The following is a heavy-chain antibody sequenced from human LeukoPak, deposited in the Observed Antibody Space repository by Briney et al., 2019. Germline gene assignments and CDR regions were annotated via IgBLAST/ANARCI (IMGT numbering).Heavy chain of an antibody. Sequence: GGSLRLSCAASGFTFSSYAMNWVRQAPGKGLEWVSYISSSGSTIYYADSVKGRFTISRDNAKNSLYLQMNSLRAEDTAVYYCARPYYYGSGSYLDYWGQGTLVTVSS. D-gene: IGHD3-10*01. V-gene: IGHV3-48*03. CDR3: ARPYYYGSGSYLDY. J-gene: IGHJ4*02. CDR1: GFTFSSYA. CDR2: ISSSGSTI.